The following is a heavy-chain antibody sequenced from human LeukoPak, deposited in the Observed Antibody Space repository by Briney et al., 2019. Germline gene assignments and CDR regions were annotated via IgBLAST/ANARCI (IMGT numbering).Heavy chain of an antibody. CDR1: GFTFSSYD. V-gene: IGHV3-30*02. CDR2: IRYDGSNK. J-gene: IGHJ4*02. CDR3: AKDISGIPSGIDY. Sequence: GGSLRLSCAASGFTFSSYDMHWVRQAPGKGLEWVAFIRYDGSNKYYADSVKGRFTISRDNSKNTLYLQMNSLRAEDTAVYYCAKDISGIPSGIDYWGQGTLVTVSS. D-gene: IGHD1-26*01.